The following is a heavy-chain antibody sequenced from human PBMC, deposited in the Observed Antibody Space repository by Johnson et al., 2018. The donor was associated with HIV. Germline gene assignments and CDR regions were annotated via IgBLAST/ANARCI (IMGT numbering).Heavy chain of an antibody. Sequence: QVQLVESGGGVVQPGRSLRLSCAASGFTFDDYGMTWVRQAPGKGLEWVSVIYSGGSTYYADSVKGRFTISRDNSKNTLELQMNSLRAEDTAVYYCAKGGVTTLDAFDIWGQGTMVTVSS. D-gene: IGHD4-17*01. CDR2: IYSGGST. CDR3: AKGGVTTLDAFDI. V-gene: IGHV3-NL1*01. J-gene: IGHJ3*02. CDR1: GFTFDDYG.